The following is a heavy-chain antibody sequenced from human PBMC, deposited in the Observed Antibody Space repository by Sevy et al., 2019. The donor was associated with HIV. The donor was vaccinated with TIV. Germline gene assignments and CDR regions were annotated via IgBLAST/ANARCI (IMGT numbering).Heavy chain of an antibody. CDR1: GFTFSGSA. Sequence: GGSLRLSCAASGFTFSGSAMHWVLQASGKGLEWVGHIKNKANTYATAYAASVKGRFTISRDDSKSTAYLQMNNLKTEDTAVYYCSTWYGGSFDLWGRGTLVTVSS. D-gene: IGHD3-10*01. CDR2: IKNKANTYAT. CDR3: STWYGGSFDL. V-gene: IGHV3-73*01. J-gene: IGHJ2*01.